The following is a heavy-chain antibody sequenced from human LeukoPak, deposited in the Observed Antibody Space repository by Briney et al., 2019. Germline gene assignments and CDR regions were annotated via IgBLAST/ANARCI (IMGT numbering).Heavy chain of an antibody. CDR3: AKDRDGSYPWGGYFDY. CDR1: GFTFSSYG. D-gene: IGHD1-26*01. J-gene: IGHJ4*02. Sequence: PGGSLRLSCAASGFTFSSYGMHWVRQAPGKGLEWVAFIRYDGSNKYYADSVKGRFTISRDNSKNTLYLQMNSLRAEDTAVYYCAKDRDGSYPWGGYFDYWGQGTLVTVSS. CDR2: IRYDGSNK. V-gene: IGHV3-30*02.